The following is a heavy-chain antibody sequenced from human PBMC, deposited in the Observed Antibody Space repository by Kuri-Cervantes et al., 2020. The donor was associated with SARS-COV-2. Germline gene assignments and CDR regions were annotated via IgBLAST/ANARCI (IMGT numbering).Heavy chain of an antibody. V-gene: IGHV4-30-4*08. CDR1: GGSISSDAYY. CDR3: ATISASYSSGWYARY. Sequence: SCTVSGGSISSDAYYWSWIRQPPGKGLEWIGYIYYSRSTYYNPSLKSRITISLDTSRNQFSLKLSSVTAADTAVYYCATISASYSSGWYARYWGQGTLVTVSS. CDR2: IYYSRST. J-gene: IGHJ4*02. D-gene: IGHD6-19*01.